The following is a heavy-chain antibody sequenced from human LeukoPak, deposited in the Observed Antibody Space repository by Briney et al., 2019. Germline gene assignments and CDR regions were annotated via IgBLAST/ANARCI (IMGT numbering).Heavy chain of an antibody. CDR2: INTNTGNP. D-gene: IGHD2-2*01. J-gene: IGHJ4*02. CDR3: AIRYCSSTSCYLDY. Sequence: GASVTVSCTASGYTFTSYAMNWVRQAPGQGLEWMGWINTNTGNPTYAQGFTGRFVFSLDTSVSTAYLQISSLKAEDTAVYYCAIRYCSSTSCYLDYWGQGTLVTVSS. CDR1: GYTFTSYA. V-gene: IGHV7-4-1*02.